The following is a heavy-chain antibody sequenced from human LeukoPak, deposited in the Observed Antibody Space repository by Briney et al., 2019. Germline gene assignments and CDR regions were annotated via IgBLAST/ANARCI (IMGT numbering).Heavy chain of an antibody. V-gene: IGHV1-46*01. CDR1: GYTFTSYY. CDR2: MNPSGDST. D-gene: IGHD6-19*01. CDR3: ARDRYRQWLAPPNYYGMDV. Sequence: ASVKVSCKASGYTFTSYYMHWVRQAPGQGLEWMGIMNPSGDSTRYAQKFQGRVTMTRDTSTSTVYMELSSLRSEGTAVYYCARDRYRQWLAPPNYYGMDVWGQGTTVTVS. J-gene: IGHJ6*02.